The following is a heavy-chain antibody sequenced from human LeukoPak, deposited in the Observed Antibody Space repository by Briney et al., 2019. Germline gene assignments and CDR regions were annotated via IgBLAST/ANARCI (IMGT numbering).Heavy chain of an antibody. CDR3: ASGLAARQIDY. Sequence: GGSLRLSCAASGFTFSSYWMHWVRQAPGKGLEWVSSISSSSSYIYYADSVKGRFTISRDNAKNSLYLQMNSLRAEDTAVYYCASGLAARQIDYWGQGTLVTVSS. CDR1: GFTFSSYW. CDR2: ISSSSSYI. D-gene: IGHD6-6*01. J-gene: IGHJ4*02. V-gene: IGHV3-21*01.